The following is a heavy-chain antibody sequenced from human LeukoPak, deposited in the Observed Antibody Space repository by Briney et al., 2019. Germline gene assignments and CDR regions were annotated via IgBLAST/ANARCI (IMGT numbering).Heavy chain of an antibody. Sequence: SETLSLTCTVSGGSISSSTYYWGWIRQPPGKGLEWIGSIYYSGSTYYNPSLKSRVTISVDTSKNQFSLKLSSVTAADTAVYYCARGGRGKWLGYYYYYGMDVWGQGTTVTVSS. CDR1: GGSISSSTYY. V-gene: IGHV4-39*01. CDR2: IYYSGST. J-gene: IGHJ6*02. D-gene: IGHD6-19*01. CDR3: ARGGRGKWLGYYYYYGMDV.